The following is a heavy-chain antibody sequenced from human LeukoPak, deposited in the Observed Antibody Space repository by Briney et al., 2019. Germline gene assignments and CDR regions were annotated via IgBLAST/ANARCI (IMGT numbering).Heavy chain of an antibody. Sequence: GGPLRLSCAASGFTFSSYSMNWVRQAPGKGLEWVSSISSSSSYIYYADSVKGRFTISRDNAKNSLYLQMNSLRAEDTAVYYCARTGVGSSWYGDYWGQGTLVTVSS. CDR2: ISSSSSYI. CDR3: ARTGVGSSWYGDY. CDR1: GFTFSSYS. V-gene: IGHV3-21*01. D-gene: IGHD6-13*01. J-gene: IGHJ4*02.